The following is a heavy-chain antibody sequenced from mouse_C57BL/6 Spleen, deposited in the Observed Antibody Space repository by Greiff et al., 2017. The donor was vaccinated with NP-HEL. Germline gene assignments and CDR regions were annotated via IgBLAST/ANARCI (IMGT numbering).Heavy chain of an antibody. J-gene: IGHJ3*01. CDR1: GYTFTSYW. D-gene: IGHD2-2*01. Sequence: QVQLQQPGAELVKPGASVKLSCKASGYTFTSYWMHWVKQRPGRGLEWIGRIDPNSGGTKYNEKFKSKATLTVDKPSSTAYMQLISLPSEDSAVDYCARRGSTMVTPWFAYWGQGTLVTVSA. V-gene: IGHV1-72*01. CDR2: IDPNSGGT. CDR3: ARRGSTMVTPWFAY.